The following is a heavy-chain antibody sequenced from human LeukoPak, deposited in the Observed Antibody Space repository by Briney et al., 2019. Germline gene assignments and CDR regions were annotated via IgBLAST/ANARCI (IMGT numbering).Heavy chain of an antibody. D-gene: IGHD6-6*01. CDR1: GGSISSYY. CDR2: IYTSGST. CDR3: AGEGQQLVRGGRWFDP. Sequence: SETLSLTCTVSGGSISSYYWSWIRQPAGKGLEWIGRIYTSGSTNYNPSLKSRVTMSVDTSKNQFSLKLSSVTAADTAVYYCAGEGQQLVRGGRWFDPWGQGTPVTVSS. J-gene: IGHJ5*02. V-gene: IGHV4-4*07.